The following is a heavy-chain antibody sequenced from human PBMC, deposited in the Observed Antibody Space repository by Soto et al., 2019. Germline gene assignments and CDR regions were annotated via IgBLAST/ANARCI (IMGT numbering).Heavy chain of an antibody. CDR1: GGTFSSYS. CDR3: ACDYYDSSGYYNFYY. CDR2: IIPILGIA. Sequence: QVRLVQSGAEVKKPGSSVKVSCKASGGTFSSYSINWVRQAPGQGLEWMGRIIPILGIANYAQKFQGRVTITADKSTTTAYMELSSLRSEDTAVYYCACDYYDSSGYYNFYYWGQGTLVTVSS. D-gene: IGHD3-22*01. V-gene: IGHV1-69*02. J-gene: IGHJ4*02.